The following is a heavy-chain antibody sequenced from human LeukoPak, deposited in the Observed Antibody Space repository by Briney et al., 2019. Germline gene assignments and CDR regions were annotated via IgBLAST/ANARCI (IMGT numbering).Heavy chain of an antibody. J-gene: IGHJ6*03. V-gene: IGHV3-21*01. CDR2: ISSSSSYI. Sequence: GGSLRLSCAASGFTFSSYSMNWVRQAPGKGLEWVSSISSSSSYIYYADSVKGRFTISRDNAKNSLYLQMNSLRAEDTAVYYCARVQGREWLFAMDVWGKGTTVTVSS. CDR3: ARVQGREWLFAMDV. CDR1: GFTFSSYS. D-gene: IGHD3-3*01.